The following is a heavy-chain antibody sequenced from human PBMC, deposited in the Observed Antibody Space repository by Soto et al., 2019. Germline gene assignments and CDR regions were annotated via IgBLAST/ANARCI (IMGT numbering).Heavy chain of an antibody. CDR3: AKVGYCSSASCYKGPFDY. CDR1: GFTFSSYA. Sequence: GGSLRLSCAASGFTFSSYAMSWVRQAPGKGLEWVSAISGSGGSTYYADSVKGRFTISRDNSKNTLYLQMNSLRAEDTAVYYFAKVGYCSSASCYKGPFDYWGQGTLVTVSS. V-gene: IGHV3-23*01. J-gene: IGHJ4*02. D-gene: IGHD2-2*02. CDR2: ISGSGGST.